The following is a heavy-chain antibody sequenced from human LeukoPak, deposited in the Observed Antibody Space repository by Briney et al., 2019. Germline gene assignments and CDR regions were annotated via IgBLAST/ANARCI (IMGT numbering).Heavy chain of an antibody. J-gene: IGHJ4*02. CDR2: IYSGGST. D-gene: IGHD6-13*01. V-gene: IGHV3-66*01. CDR3: ARDRGAAAGDY. Sequence: PGGSLRFSCAASGFTVSSNYMSWVRQAPGKGLEWVSVIYSGGSTYYADSVKGRFTISRDNSKNTLYLQMNSLRAEDTAVYYCARDRGAAAGDYWGQGTLVTVSS. CDR1: GFTVSSNY.